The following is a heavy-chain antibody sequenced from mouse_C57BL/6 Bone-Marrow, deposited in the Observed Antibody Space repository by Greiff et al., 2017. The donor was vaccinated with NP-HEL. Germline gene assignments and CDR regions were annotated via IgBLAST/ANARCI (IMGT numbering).Heavy chain of an antibody. CDR2: IRNKANGYTT. CDR1: GFTFTDYY. CDR3: ARSYYSNSAWFAY. V-gene: IGHV7-3*01. J-gene: IGHJ3*01. Sequence: EVMLVESGGGLVQPGGSLSLSCAASGFTFTDYYMSWVRQPPGKALEWLGFIRNKANGYTTEYSASVKGRFTISRDNSQSILYLQKNALRAEDSATYYCARSYYSNSAWFAYWGQGTLVTVSA. D-gene: IGHD2-5*01.